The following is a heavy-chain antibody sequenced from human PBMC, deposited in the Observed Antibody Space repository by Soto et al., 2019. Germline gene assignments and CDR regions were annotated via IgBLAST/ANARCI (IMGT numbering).Heavy chain of an antibody. CDR2: IHDGDSNT. CDR1: GYMFTSYW. J-gene: IGHJ4*02. CDR3: ARRITSSTGWDY. Sequence: PGESLKISCKGSGYMFTSYWIGWVRQMPGKGLEWMGIIHDGDSNTRYSPSFDGQVTISTDKSINTAYLQWSSLKASDTAMYYCARRITSSTGWDYWGQGTLVTVSS. D-gene: IGHD6-19*01. V-gene: IGHV5-51*01.